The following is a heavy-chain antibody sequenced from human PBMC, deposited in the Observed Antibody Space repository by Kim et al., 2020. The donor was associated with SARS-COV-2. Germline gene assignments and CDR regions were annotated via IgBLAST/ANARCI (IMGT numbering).Heavy chain of an antibody. CDR3: GRNSLRSERGVDS. V-gene: IGHV4-4*07. D-gene: IGHD1-26*01. J-gene: IGHJ4*02. CDR1: GASIRTYY. CDR2: IYINGDT. Sequence: SQTLSLTCTVSGASIRTYYWTWIRQSAGKGLEWIGRIYINGDTNYNPSLRSRVTMSIDTSKNQFSLNLNSVSAADTAIYYCGRNSLRSERGVDSWGRGTL.